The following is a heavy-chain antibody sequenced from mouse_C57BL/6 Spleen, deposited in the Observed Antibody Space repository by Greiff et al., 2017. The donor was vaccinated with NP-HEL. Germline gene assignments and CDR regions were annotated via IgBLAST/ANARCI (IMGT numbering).Heavy chain of an antibody. CDR3: ARHYYGSSFDV. J-gene: IGHJ1*03. V-gene: IGHV1-50*01. CDR2: IDPSDSYT. CDR1: GYTFTSYW. Sequence: QVQLQQSGAELVKPGASVKLSCKASGYTFTSYWMQWVKQRPGQGLEWIGEIDPSDSYTNYNQKFKGKATLTVDTSSSTAYMQLSSLTSEDSAVYYCARHYYGSSFDVWGTGTTVTVSS. D-gene: IGHD1-1*01.